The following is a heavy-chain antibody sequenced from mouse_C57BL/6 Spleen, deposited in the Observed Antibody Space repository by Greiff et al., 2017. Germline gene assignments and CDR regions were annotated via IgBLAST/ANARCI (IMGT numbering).Heavy chain of an antibody. V-gene: IGHV1-76*01. Sequence: VQLMESGAELVRPGASVKLSCTASGYTFTDYYIHWVKQRPGQGLEWIARIYPGSGNTYYNEKFKGKATMTAEKSSNTAYLQLSSLTSEDPAVYYCARGGSSPGYFDVWGTGTTVTVAS. D-gene: IGHD1-1*01. CDR1: GYTFTDYY. CDR2: IYPGSGNT. CDR3: ARGGSSPGYFDV. J-gene: IGHJ1*03.